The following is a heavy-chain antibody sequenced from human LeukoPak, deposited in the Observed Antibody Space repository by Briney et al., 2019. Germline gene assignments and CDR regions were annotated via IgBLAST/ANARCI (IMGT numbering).Heavy chain of an antibody. CDR1: GGSISSDSYY. CDR2: IYYSEST. Sequence: PSETLSLTCTVSGGSISSDSYYWSWIRQPPGKGLEWIGYIYYSESTNYNPSLESRVTISVDTSKTQFSLKLSSVTAADTAVYYCARAYNSWFDPWGQGALVTVSS. J-gene: IGHJ5*02. V-gene: IGHV4-61*01. CDR3: ARAYNSWFDP. D-gene: IGHD1-14*01.